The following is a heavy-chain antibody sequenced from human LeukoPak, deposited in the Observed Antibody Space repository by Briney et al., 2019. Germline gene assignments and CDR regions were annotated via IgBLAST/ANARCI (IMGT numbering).Heavy chain of an antibody. CDR1: GFTFSSFG. V-gene: IGHV3-30*02. Sequence: GGSLRLSCAASGFTFSSFGMHWVRQAPGKGLEWVALIRYDGSNKYYADSVKGRFTISRDNSKNTLYLQMNSLRAEDTAVYYCARDMSGGDAFDIWGQGTMVTVSS. D-gene: IGHD3-10*02. J-gene: IGHJ3*02. CDR2: IRYDGSNK. CDR3: ARDMSGGDAFDI.